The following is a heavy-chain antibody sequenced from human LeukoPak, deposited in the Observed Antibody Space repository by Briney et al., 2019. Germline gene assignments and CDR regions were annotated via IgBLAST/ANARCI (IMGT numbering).Heavy chain of an antibody. J-gene: IGHJ4*02. CDR2: ISYDGSNK. Sequence: GGSLRLSCAASGCTFSSYGMHWVRQAPGKGLEWVAVISYDGSNKYYADSVKGRFTISRDNAKNSLYLQMNSLRAEDTAVYYCARDRAHRAGMFGYWGQGTLVTVSS. CDR1: GCTFSSYG. CDR3: ARDRAHRAGMFGY. V-gene: IGHV3-30*03.